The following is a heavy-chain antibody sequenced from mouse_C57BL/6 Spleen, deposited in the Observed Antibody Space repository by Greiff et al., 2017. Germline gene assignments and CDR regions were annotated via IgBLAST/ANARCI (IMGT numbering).Heavy chain of an antibody. CDR2: ISRGSSTI. D-gene: IGHD2-5*01. Sequence: EVQLVESGGGLVKPGGSLKLSCAASGFTFSDYGMHWVRQAPEQGLEWVAYISRGSSTIYYADTVKGRFTISRDNAKNTLFLQMTSLRSEDTAMYYCASRTAYYSNSFDYWGQGTTLTVSS. J-gene: IGHJ2*01. CDR3: ASRTAYYSNSFDY. V-gene: IGHV5-17*01. CDR1: GFTFSDYG.